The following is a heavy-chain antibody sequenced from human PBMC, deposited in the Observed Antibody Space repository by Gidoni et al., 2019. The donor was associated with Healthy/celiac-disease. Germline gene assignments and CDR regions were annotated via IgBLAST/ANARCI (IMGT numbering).Heavy chain of an antibody. V-gene: IGHV3-7*03. Sequence: EVQLVESGGGLVQPGGSLRLSCAASGCTFSSYWMSWVRQAPGKGLGWLANLKQDGSEKYYVDSVKCRFFISRDNAKNSLYLQMNSLRAEDTAVYYCARDEANYGDYSDYWGQGTLVTVSS. CDR1: GCTFSSYW. J-gene: IGHJ4*02. CDR3: ARDEANYGDYSDY. CDR2: LKQDGSEK. D-gene: IGHD4-17*01.